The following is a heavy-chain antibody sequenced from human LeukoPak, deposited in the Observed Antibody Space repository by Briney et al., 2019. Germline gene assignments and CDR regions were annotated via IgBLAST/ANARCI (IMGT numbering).Heavy chain of an antibody. CDR2: IYTSGST. Sequence: SETPSLTCTVSGGSISSYYWSWIRQPAGKGLEWIGRIYTSGSTNYNPPLKSRVTMSVDTSKNQFSLKLSSVTAADTAVYYCAREIGSSVDAFDIWGQGTMVTVSS. D-gene: IGHD6-13*01. CDR1: GGSISSYY. CDR3: AREIGSSVDAFDI. J-gene: IGHJ3*02. V-gene: IGHV4-4*07.